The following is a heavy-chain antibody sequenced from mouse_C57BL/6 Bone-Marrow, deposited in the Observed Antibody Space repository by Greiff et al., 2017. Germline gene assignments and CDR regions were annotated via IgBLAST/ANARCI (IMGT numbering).Heavy chain of an antibody. CDR1: GYTFTSYR. J-gene: IGHJ1*03. CDR2: IYPGNSDT. V-gene: IGHV1-5*01. D-gene: IGHD1-1*01. CDR3: TRTPSTVVATRYFDV. Sequence: EVQLQKSGTVLARPGASVKMFCKTSGYTFTSYRMHWGKQRPGQGLGWVGAIYPGNSDTSYKQKFKGKAKLTAVTSASTAYMELSSLTNEDSAVYYCTRTPSTVVATRYFDVWGTGTTVTVSS.